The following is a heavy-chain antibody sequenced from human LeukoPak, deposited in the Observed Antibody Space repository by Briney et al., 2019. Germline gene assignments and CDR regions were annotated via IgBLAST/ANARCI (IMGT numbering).Heavy chain of an antibody. Sequence: PSETLSLTCTVSGGSISSGDYYWSWIRQPPGKGLEWIGYIYYSGSTYYNPSLKSRVTISVDTSKNQFSLKLSSVTAADTAVYYCAGASVQWGLPYRSWGQGTLVTVSS. D-gene: IGHD1-26*01. V-gene: IGHV4-30-4*08. CDR2: IYYSGST. CDR3: AGASVQWGLPYRS. CDR1: GGSISSGDYY. J-gene: IGHJ1*01.